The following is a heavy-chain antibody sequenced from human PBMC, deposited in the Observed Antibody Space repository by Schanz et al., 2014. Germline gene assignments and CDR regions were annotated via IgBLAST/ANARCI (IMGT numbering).Heavy chain of an antibody. CDR1: GASISSGGYY. V-gene: IGHV4-31*03. CDR3: ARHGGIPYYPMDV. D-gene: IGHD3-16*01. J-gene: IGHJ6*02. CDR2: ISYSGST. Sequence: QVQLQESGPGLVKPSQTLSLTCTVSGASISSGGYYWDWIRLLPGKGLEWIGYISYSGSTSFNPSLKRRLTISVDASKNQFSLRLSSVTAADTTVYYCARHGGIPYYPMDVWGQGTWVTVSS.